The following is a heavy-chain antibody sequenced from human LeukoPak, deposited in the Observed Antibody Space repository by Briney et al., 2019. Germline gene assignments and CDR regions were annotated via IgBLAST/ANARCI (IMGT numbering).Heavy chain of an antibody. CDR3: AGDQYYYDSSAPPLY. J-gene: IGHJ4*02. D-gene: IGHD3-22*01. V-gene: IGHV3-11*01. CDR1: GFSFSDYY. CDR2: ISSSGNTI. Sequence: GGSLRLSCAASGFSFSDYYMSWIRQAPGKGLEWVSYISSSGNTIYYADPVKGRLTISRDNAKNSLYLQMSSLRAEDTAVYYCAGDQYYYDSSAPPLYWGQGTLVTVSS.